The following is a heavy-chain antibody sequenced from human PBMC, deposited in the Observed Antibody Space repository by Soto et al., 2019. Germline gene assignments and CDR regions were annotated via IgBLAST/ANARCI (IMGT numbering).Heavy chain of an antibody. V-gene: IGHV3-9*01. D-gene: IGHD2-2*01. J-gene: IGHJ4*02. CDR2: IGWNGASI. Sequence: EVQLVQSGGGLVQPGRSLRLSCAATGFAFDEYVMHWVRQAPGKGLEWVGSIGWNGASIDYADSVKGRFTISRDNAKNSLFLQMNSLTTEDTALYFCAKSRVVPYFDRWGQGTLVNVSS. CDR3: AKSRVVPYFDR. CDR1: GFAFDEYV.